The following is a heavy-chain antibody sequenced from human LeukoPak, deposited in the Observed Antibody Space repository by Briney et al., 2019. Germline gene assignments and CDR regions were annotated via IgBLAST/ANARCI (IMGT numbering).Heavy chain of an antibody. CDR1: GFTFNTYS. D-gene: IGHD6-6*01. Sequence: GGSLRLSCAASGFTFNTYSMNWVRQAPGKGLEWVSYITNTSSTMFYAVSVKGLFTISRDNAKNSLYLQMDRLRVEDTAVYYCARDGAPRPSNWYFDLWGRGTLVTVSS. CDR3: ARDGAPRPSNWYFDL. CDR2: ITNTSSTM. V-gene: IGHV3-48*01. J-gene: IGHJ2*01.